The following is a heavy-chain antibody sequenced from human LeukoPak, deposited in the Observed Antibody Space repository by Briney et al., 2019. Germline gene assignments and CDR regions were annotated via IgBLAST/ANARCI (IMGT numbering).Heavy chain of an antibody. D-gene: IGHD6-19*01. CDR1: GGSISSYY. V-gene: IGHV4-59*01. CDR3: ARGTYSSGRIPFDY. J-gene: IGHJ4*02. Sequence: PSETLSLTCTVSGGSISSYYWSWLRQPPGKGLEWVGYIYYSGSTNYNPSLKSRVTISVDTSKNQFSLKLSSVTAADTAVYYCARGTYSSGRIPFDYWGQGTLVTVSS. CDR2: IYYSGST.